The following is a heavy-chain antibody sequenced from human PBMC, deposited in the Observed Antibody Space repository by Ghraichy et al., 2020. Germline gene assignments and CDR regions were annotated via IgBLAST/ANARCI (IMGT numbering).Heavy chain of an antibody. CDR1: GFTFNSYA. V-gene: IGHV3-33*01. Sequence: GGSLRLSCTASGFTFNSYAMHWVRQAPGKGLEWVSVIWYDGSTKYYADSVKGRFTISRDNSKNTLFLQMDSLRVEDTAVYYCARGTHGSLDVWSYYFLLNDYWGQGTLVTVAS. J-gene: IGHJ4*02. CDR2: IWYDGSTK. CDR3: ARGTHGSLDVWSYYFLLNDY. D-gene: IGHD3-10*01.